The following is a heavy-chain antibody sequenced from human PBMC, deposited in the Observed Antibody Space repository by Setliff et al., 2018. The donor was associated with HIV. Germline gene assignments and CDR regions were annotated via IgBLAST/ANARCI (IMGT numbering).Heavy chain of an antibody. CDR2: LYVSGDT. CDR1: DDPISSYY. Sequence: PSETLSLTCYVTDDPISSYYWSWVRQPAGKGLEWIGRLYVSGDTNYNPSLKSRVTISVDTSKNHFSLKLNSVTAADTAIYYCAKKSHGSGTFDSWGQGTLVTVS. CDR3: AKKSHGSGTFDS. J-gene: IGHJ4*02. D-gene: IGHD3-10*01. V-gene: IGHV4-4*07.